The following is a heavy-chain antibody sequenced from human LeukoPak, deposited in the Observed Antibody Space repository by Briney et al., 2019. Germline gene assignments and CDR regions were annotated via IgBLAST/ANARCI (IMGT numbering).Heavy chain of an antibody. Sequence: ASVKVSCKASGYTFTSYCIIWVRQAPGQGREWMGWISAYNGNTNYAQKLQGRVTMTTDTSTSTAYMELRSLRSDDTAVYYCARDGVAVAGIDDAFDIWGQGTMVTVSS. CDR2: ISAYNGNT. J-gene: IGHJ3*02. D-gene: IGHD6-19*01. V-gene: IGHV1-18*01. CDR3: ARDGVAVAGIDDAFDI. CDR1: GYTFTSYC.